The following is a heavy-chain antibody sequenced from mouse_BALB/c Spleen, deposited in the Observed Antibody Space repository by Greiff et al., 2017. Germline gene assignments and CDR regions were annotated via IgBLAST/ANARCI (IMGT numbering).Heavy chain of an antibody. Sequence: DVKLQESGGGLVQPGGSMKLSCVASGFTFSSYWMSWVRQSPEKGLEWVAEIRLKSDNYATHYAESVKGKFTISRDDSKSRLYLQMNSLRAEDTGIYYCTRDYGYVRFAYWGQGTLVTVSA. J-gene: IGHJ3*01. CDR1: GFTFSSYW. CDR2: IRLKSDNYAT. CDR3: TRDYGYVRFAY. V-gene: IGHV6-6*02. D-gene: IGHD1-2*01.